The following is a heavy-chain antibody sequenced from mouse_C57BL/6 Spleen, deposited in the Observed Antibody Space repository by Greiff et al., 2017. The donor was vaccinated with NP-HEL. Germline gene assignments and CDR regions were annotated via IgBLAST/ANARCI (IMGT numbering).Heavy chain of an antibody. V-gene: IGHV5-17*01. CDR3: ARMDY. CDR1: GFTFSDYG. J-gene: IGHJ4*01. Sequence: EVQVVESGGGLVKPGGSLKLSCAASGFTFSDYGMHWVRQAPEKGLEWVAYISSGSSTIYYADTVKGRFTISRDNAKNTLILQMTSLRSEDTAMYYCARMDYWGQGTSVTVSS. CDR2: ISSGSSTI.